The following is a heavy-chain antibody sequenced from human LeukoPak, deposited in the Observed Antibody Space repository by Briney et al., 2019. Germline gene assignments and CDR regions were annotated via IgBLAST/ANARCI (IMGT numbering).Heavy chain of an antibody. D-gene: IGHD2-2*01. CDR1: GFTIGDYA. CDR2: MFSGGST. CDR3: AKTVGQLPDNWFDP. V-gene: IGHV3-23*03. Sequence: GGSLRLSCTASGFTIGDYAMSWVRQAPGKGLQSVSIMFSGGSTDYADSVRGRFSISRDSSQNTLYLQMNSLRAEDTAVYYCAKTVGQLPDNWFDPWGQGTLVTVSS. J-gene: IGHJ5*02.